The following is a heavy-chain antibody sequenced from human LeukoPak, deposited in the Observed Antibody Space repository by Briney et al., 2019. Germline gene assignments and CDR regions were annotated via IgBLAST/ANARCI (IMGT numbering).Heavy chain of an antibody. V-gene: IGHV1-8*01. CDR2: MNPNSGNT. J-gene: IGHJ3*02. D-gene: IGHD3-3*01. CDR3: ARDGGSYDFWSGYYDAFDI. CDR1: GYTFTSYD. Sequence: ASVTVSCKASGYTFTSYDINWVRQAPGQGLEWMGWMNPNSGNTGYAQKFQGRVTMTRNTSISTAYMELSSLRAEDTAVYYCARDGGSYDFWSGYYDAFDIWGQGTMVTVSS.